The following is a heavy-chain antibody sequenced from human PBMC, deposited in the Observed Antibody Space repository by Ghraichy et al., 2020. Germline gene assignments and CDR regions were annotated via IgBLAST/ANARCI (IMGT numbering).Heavy chain of an antibody. CDR1: GFTFSSYS. Sequence: GESLNISCAASGFTFSSYSMNWVRQAPGKGLEWVSSISSSSSYIYYADSVKGRFTISRDNAKNSLYLQMNSLRAEDTAVYYCARDRDDYYDSSGYTFDYWGQGTLVTVSS. V-gene: IGHV3-21*01. D-gene: IGHD3-22*01. CDR2: ISSSSSYI. J-gene: IGHJ4*02. CDR3: ARDRDDYYDSSGYTFDY.